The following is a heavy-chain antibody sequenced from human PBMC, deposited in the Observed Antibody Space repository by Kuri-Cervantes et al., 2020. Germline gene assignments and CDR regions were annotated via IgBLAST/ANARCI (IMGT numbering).Heavy chain of an antibody. J-gene: IGHJ4*02. Sequence: GGSLRFSCAASGFTFSSYAMHWVRQAPGKGLEWVAVISYDGSNKYYADSVKGRFTISRDNSKNTLYLQMNSLRAEDTAVYYCASATTYSSSSPLFYWGQGTLVTVSS. CDR2: ISYDGSNK. CDR3: ASATTYSSSSPLFY. CDR1: GFTFSSYA. D-gene: IGHD6-6*01. V-gene: IGHV3-30-3*01.